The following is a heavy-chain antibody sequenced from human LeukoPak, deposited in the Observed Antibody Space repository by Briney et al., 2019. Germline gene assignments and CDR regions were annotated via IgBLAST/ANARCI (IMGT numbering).Heavy chain of an antibody. J-gene: IGHJ5*02. V-gene: IGHV4-59*01. CDR2: IHYSGST. CDR3: ARENYGDYGGDWFDP. Sequence: PSETLSLTCTVSGGSISSYYWSWIRQPPGKGLEWIGYIHYSGSTNYNSSLKSRVTISVDTSKNQFSLKLSSVTAADTAVYYCARENYGDYGGDWFDPWGQGTLVTVSS. D-gene: IGHD4-17*01. CDR1: GGSISSYY.